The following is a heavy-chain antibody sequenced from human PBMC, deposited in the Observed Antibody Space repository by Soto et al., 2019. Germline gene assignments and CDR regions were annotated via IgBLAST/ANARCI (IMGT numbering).Heavy chain of an antibody. CDR2: IYYSGST. CDR1: GGSISSYY. J-gene: IGHJ5*02. CDR3: ARLTYSSSSVWFDP. D-gene: IGHD6-6*01. Sequence: SETLSLTCTVSGGSISSYYWSWIRQPPGKGLEWIGYIYYSGSTNYNPSLKSRVTISVDTSKNQFSLKLSSVTAADTAVYYCARLTYSSSSVWFDPWGQGTLVTVSS. V-gene: IGHV4-59*01.